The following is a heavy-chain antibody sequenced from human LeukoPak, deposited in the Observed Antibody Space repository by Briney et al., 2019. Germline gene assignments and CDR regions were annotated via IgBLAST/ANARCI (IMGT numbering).Heavy chain of an antibody. V-gene: IGHV4-30-2*01. CDR3: ARGGGAPYYGMDV. D-gene: IGHD3-16*01. Sequence: SETLSLTCAVSGDPISSGSYSWSWIRQPPGKGLEWIGYIYHSGSTYYNPSLKSRVTISVDRSKTQFSLNLSSVTAADTAVYYCARGGGAPYYGMDVWGRGTTVTVSS. J-gene: IGHJ6*02. CDR1: GDPISSGSYS. CDR2: IYHSGST.